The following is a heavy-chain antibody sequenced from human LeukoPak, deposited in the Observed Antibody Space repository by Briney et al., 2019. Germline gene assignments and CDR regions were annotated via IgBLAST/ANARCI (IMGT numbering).Heavy chain of an antibody. V-gene: IGHV4-38-2*02. D-gene: IGHD2-2*01. CDR1: GYSISSGYY. CDR3: AREDAAMYYFDY. Sequence: SETLSLTCAVSGYSISSGYYWGWIRQPPGKGLEWSGSIYHSGSTYYNPSLKSRVTRSVDTSKNQFSLKLSSVTAADTAVYYCAREDAAMYYFDYWGQGTLVTVPS. CDR2: IYHSGST. J-gene: IGHJ4*02.